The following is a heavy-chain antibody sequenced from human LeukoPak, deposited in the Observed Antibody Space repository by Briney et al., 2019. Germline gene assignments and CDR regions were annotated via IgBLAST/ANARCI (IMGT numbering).Heavy chain of an antibody. D-gene: IGHD5-24*01. Sequence: EGSLRLSCAASGFSFSSYWMSWVRQAPGMGLQWVANINQDASQKYYLDSVKGRFTISRDNAKNSLYLQMNSLRVEDTAIYYCVRSLGGGSYWGQGTLVIVST. V-gene: IGHV3-7*03. CDR1: GFSFSSYW. J-gene: IGHJ4*02. CDR2: INQDASQK. CDR3: VRSLGGGSY.